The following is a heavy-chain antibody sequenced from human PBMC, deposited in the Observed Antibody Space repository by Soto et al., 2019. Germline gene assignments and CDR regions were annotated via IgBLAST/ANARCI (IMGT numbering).Heavy chain of an antibody. CDR3: ARDYSSGWGRYFDY. D-gene: IGHD6-19*01. CDR1: GFTFSSYG. J-gene: IGHJ4*02. CDR2: VSYDGSNK. V-gene: IGHV3-30*03. Sequence: QVQLVESGGGVVQPGRSLRLSCAASGFTFSSYGMHWVRQAPVKGLEWVAVVSYDGSNKYYADSVKGRFTISRDNSKNTLYLQMNSLRAEDKAVYYCARDYSSGWGRYFDYWGQGTLVTVSS.